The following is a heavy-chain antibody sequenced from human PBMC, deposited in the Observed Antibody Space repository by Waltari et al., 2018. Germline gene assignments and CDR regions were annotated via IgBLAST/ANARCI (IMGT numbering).Heavy chain of an antibody. V-gene: IGHV4-59*01. J-gene: IGHJ4*02. CDR3: ARASGWYIPFDY. D-gene: IGHD6-19*01. Sequence: QVQLQESGPGLVKPSETLSLTCTVSGGSISSYYWSWIRQPPGKGLEWIGYIYYSGSTNYNPSLKSRGTISVDTSKNQFSLKLSSVTAADTAVYYWARASGWYIPFDYWGQGTLVTVSS. CDR1: GGSISSYY. CDR2: IYYSGST.